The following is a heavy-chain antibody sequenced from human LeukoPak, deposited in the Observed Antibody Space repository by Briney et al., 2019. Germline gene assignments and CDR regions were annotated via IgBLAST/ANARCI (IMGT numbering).Heavy chain of an antibody. CDR2: INDSGST. D-gene: IGHD5-18*01. Sequence: SETLSLTCAVYGGSFSGYYWSWIRQPPGKGLEWIGEINDSGSTNYNPSLKSRVIISVDTSNNRVSLKVDSVTAADTAVYYCARRAGYDYGQIDHWGRGTLVTVSS. CDR3: ARRAGYDYGQIDH. CDR1: GGSFSGYY. V-gene: IGHV4-34*01. J-gene: IGHJ4*02.